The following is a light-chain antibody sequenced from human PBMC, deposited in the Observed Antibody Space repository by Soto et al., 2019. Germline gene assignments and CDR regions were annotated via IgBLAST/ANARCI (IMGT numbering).Light chain of an antibody. CDR2: DAS. J-gene: IGKJ5*01. CDR1: HGVSTS. CDR3: QLSQQRPDSAPIT. V-gene: IGKV3-11*01. Sequence: LTHSAATLSFSPGEVVTRSCRSTHGVSTSLAWYQQKSGQAPRLLIYDASFRAAGIPARFSGSGSGTDFTLTISSLEPEDFAVYYCQLSQQRPDSAPITFGQGTRLEIK.